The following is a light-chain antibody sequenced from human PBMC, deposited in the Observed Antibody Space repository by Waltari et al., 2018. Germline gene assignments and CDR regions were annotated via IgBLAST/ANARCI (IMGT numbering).Light chain of an antibody. J-gene: IGKJ4*01. V-gene: IGKV4-1*01. Sequence: DIVMTQSPDSLAVSLGERATINCKSSQSVLYSANNKNYLAWYQQKPGQPPKLLIYRASTRESGVPDRFSGSGSGTDFTLTISSLQAEDVAVYYCQQYYSTPLTFDGGTKVEIK. CDR1: QSVLYSANNKNY. CDR2: RAS. CDR3: QQYYSTPLT.